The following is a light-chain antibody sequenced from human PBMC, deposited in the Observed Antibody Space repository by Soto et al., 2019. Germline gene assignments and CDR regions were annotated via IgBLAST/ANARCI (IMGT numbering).Light chain of an antibody. CDR2: AAS. V-gene: IGKV1-27*01. CDR3: QKYNGR. J-gene: IGKJ4*01. CDR1: QGISNY. Sequence: DIQMTQSPSSLSASVGDRVTVTCRASQGISNYLAWYQQKPGKVPKLLIYAASTLQSGVPSRFSGSGSGSDFTLTISSLQPEDVATYYCQKYNGRFGGGTMVEIK.